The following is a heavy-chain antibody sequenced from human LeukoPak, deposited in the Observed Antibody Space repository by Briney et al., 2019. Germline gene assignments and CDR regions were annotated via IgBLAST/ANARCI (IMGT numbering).Heavy chain of an antibody. V-gene: IGHV4-59*08. Sequence: SGTLSLTCTVSGDSISVYYWSWIRQPPGKGLEWIGFINYSGSTTYNPSLKSRVTISVDTSKNLFSLEVTSVTAADTAVYYCARGIGITIFGVLIMGYFDYWGQGTLVTVSS. D-gene: IGHD3-3*01. CDR2: INYSGST. CDR1: GDSISVYY. J-gene: IGHJ4*02. CDR3: ARGIGITIFGVLIMGYFDY.